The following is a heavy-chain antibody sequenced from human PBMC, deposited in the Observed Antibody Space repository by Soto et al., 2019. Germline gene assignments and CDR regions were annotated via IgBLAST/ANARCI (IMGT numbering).Heavy chain of an antibody. V-gene: IGHV4-31*03. J-gene: IGHJ5*02. CDR2: IYYSGST. CDR1: GGSISSGGYY. D-gene: IGHD6-6*01. CDR3: ARMVAARHLDP. Sequence: SETLSLTCTVSGGSISSGGYYWSWIRQHPGKGLEWIGYIYYSGSTYYNPSLKSRVTIPVDTSKNQFSLKLSSVTAADTAVYYCARMVAARHLDPWGQGTLVTVSS.